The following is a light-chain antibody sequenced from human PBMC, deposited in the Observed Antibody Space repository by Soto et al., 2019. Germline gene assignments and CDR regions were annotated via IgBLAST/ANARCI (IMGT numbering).Light chain of an antibody. V-gene: IGKV3-15*01. CDR2: DTS. Sequence: EIVVTQSPATLSVSPGERVTLSCRASQSVSSSLAWYQQRPGQAPRLLIYDTSTRAAGMSARFSGSGSGTEFPLTISRLQSEDLAVYYCQQYIDWPPGTFGQGTAVEIK. J-gene: IGKJ1*01. CDR3: QQYIDWPPGT. CDR1: QSVSSS.